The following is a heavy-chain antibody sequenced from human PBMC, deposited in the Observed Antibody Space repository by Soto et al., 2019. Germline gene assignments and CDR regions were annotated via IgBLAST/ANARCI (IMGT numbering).Heavy chain of an antibody. CDR2: ISTVGHST. V-gene: IGHV3-23*01. CDR3: AKDQWELSTGMDV. D-gene: IGHD1-7*01. Sequence: GGSLRLSCAASGFTFIDYAMSWVRQAPGKGLEWVATISTVGHSTFSADSVKGRFTISRDNSKNTLYLQMNSLRAEDTAVYYCAKDQWELSTGMDVWGQGTTVTVSS. J-gene: IGHJ6*02. CDR1: GFTFIDYA.